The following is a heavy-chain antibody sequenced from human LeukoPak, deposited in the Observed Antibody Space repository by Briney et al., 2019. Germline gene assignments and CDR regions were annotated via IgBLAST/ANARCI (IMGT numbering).Heavy chain of an antibody. CDR1: GFTFSSYG. Sequence: PGGSLRLSCAAYGFTFSSYGMHWVRQAPGKGLEWVAFIRYDGSNKYYADSVKGRFTISRDNSKNTLYLQMNSLRAEDTAVYYCAKEKSRTGYFDYWGQGTLVTVSS. D-gene: IGHD1-14*01. J-gene: IGHJ4*02. CDR3: AKEKSRTGYFDY. CDR2: IRYDGSNK. V-gene: IGHV3-30*02.